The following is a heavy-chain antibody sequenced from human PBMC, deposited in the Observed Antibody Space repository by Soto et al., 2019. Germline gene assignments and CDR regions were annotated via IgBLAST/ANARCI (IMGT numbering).Heavy chain of an antibody. V-gene: IGHV4-39*01. CDR1: SGSISSSTHD. D-gene: IGHD4-17*01. Sequence: PSETLSLTSTVSSGSISSSTHDGGWIRQPPGKRLEWIGNIFYSGSTYYNPSLKSRVTISVDTSKNQFSLKLNSVTAADTAVYYCARRPYYGDNAPFDSLGQGSLVTVSS. J-gene: IGHJ4*02. CDR2: IFYSGST. CDR3: ARRPYYGDNAPFDS.